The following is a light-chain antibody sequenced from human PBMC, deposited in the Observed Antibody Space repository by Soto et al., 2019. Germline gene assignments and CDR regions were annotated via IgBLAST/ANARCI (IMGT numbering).Light chain of an antibody. CDR2: GAS. CDR1: QSISSN. V-gene: IGKV3-15*01. Sequence: EIVTTQSPANLSVSPGERATLSCRASQSISSNLAWYQQKPGQGPRLLIYGASTRATGIPARFSGSGSGTEFTLTISSLQSEDFAVYYCQQYNKWPPYTFGQGTKLEIK. CDR3: QQYNKWPPYT. J-gene: IGKJ2*01.